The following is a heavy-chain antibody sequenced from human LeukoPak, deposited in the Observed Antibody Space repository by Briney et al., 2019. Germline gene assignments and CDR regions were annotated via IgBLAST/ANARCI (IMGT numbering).Heavy chain of an antibody. CDR3: ARVGWYEAFDI. CDR2: IYYSGST. D-gene: IGHD6-19*01. V-gene: IGHV4-59*01. J-gene: IGHJ3*02. CDR1: GGSISSYY. Sequence: SETLSLTCTVSGGSISSYYWSWIRQPPGKGLEWIGYIYYSGSTNYNPSLKSRVTISVDTSKNQFSLELSSVTAADTAVYYCARVGWYEAFDIWGQGTMVTVSS.